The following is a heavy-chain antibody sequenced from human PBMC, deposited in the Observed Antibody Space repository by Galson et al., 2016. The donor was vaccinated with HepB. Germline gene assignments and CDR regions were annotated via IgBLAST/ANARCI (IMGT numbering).Heavy chain of an antibody. V-gene: IGHV1-69*06. CDR1: GGIFTNYG. CDR3: ARQRDYGDNVNDY. J-gene: IGHJ4*02. D-gene: IGHD4-23*01. CDR2: FIPILRTP. Sequence: SCKASGGIFTNYGISWVRQAPGQGLEWMGGFIPILRTPNYAQKFRDRVTIIADTSTTTAYMELSSLRSEDTAVYYCARQRDYGDNVNDYWGQGTLVTVSS.